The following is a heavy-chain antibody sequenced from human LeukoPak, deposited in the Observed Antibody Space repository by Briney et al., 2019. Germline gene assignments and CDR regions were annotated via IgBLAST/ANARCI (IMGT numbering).Heavy chain of an antibody. CDR1: GFTFSNAW. D-gene: IGHD6-19*01. Sequence: GGSLRLSCAASGFTFSNAWMSWVRQAPGKGLEWVGRIKSKSDAGTTDYAAPVKGRFTISRDDSRNTLYLQMNSLKTEDTAVYYCTTDKGGGIAVAGTIDYWGQRTLVSVSS. CDR2: IKSKSDAGTT. CDR3: TTDKGGGIAVAGTIDY. V-gene: IGHV3-15*01. J-gene: IGHJ4*02.